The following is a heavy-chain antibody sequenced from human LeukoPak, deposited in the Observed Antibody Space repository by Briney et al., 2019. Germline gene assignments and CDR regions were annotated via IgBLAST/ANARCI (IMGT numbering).Heavy chain of an antibody. V-gene: IGHV3-30*18. D-gene: IGHD2-2*02. CDR1: GFTFSSYG. CDR2: ISYDGSNK. J-gene: IGHJ6*02. CDR3: AKGIVVPAAIGPFYGMDV. Sequence: GGSLRLSCAASGFTFSSYGMHWVRQAPGKGLEWVAVISYDGSNKYYADSVKGRFTISRDNSKNTLYLQMNSLRAEDTAVYYCAKGIVVPAAIGPFYGMDVWGQGTTVTVYS.